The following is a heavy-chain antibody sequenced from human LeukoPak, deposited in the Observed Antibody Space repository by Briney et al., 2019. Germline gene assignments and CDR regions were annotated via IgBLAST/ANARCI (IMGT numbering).Heavy chain of an antibody. CDR3: ARDRGAYDSSGSFDY. V-gene: IGHV3-53*01. CDR1: GFTVRSNY. Sequence: PGGSLRLSCAASGFTVRSNYMSWVRQAPGKGLEWVSIIYSGSSTYYADSVKGRFTISRDNSKNTLYLQMNSLRAEDTAVYYCARDRGAYDSSGSFDYWGQGTLVTVSS. CDR2: IYSGSST. J-gene: IGHJ4*02. D-gene: IGHD3-22*01.